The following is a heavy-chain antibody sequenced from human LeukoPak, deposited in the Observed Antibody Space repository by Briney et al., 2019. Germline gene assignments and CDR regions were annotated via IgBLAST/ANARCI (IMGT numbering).Heavy chain of an antibody. Sequence: WGSLRLSCAASGFTFSSYGMHWVRQAPGKGLEWVAVISYDGSNKYYADSVKGRFTISRDNSKNTLYLQMNSLRAEDTAVYYCAKGLHDFWSGYYTVLYYYGMDVWGQGTTVTVSS. J-gene: IGHJ6*02. V-gene: IGHV3-30*18. D-gene: IGHD3-3*01. CDR2: ISYDGSNK. CDR3: AKGLHDFWSGYYTVLYYYGMDV. CDR1: GFTFSSYG.